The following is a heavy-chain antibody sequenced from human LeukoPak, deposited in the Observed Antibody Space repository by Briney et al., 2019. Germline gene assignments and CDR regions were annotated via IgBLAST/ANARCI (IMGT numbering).Heavy chain of an antibody. CDR2: INPSGGST. V-gene: IGHV1-46*01. Sequence: PLASVKVSCKASGYTFSSYYMHWVRQAPGQGLEWMGIINPSGGSTTYAQKFQGRVTMTRDTSTSTVYMELSSLRSEDTAVYFCARSTRVIPEDYWGQGTLVTVSS. CDR3: ARSTRVIPEDY. J-gene: IGHJ4*02. D-gene: IGHD2-21*01. CDR1: GYTFSSYY.